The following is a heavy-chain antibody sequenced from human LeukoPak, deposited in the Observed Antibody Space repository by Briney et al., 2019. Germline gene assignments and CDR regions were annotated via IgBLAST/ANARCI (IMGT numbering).Heavy chain of an antibody. CDR3: AKAGIGVVSYFPY. Sequence: GGSLRLSCAASGFTFSDYYMRWVRQAPGKGLVWVSAIRGSGSDTYYADSVKGRLTISRDNYKNTRYLQMNSLKDEDTALYYCAKAGIGVVSYFPYWGRGPLLTVPS. CDR1: GFTFSDYY. CDR2: IRGSGSDT. V-gene: IGHV3-23*01. J-gene: IGHJ4*02. D-gene: IGHD6-13*01.